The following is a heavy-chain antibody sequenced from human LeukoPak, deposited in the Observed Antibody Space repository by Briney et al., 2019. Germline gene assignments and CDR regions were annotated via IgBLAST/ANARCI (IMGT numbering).Heavy chain of an antibody. J-gene: IGHJ4*02. CDR2: IYYSGST. CDR1: GGSISSYY. V-gene: IGHV4-59*01. D-gene: IGHD2-2*01. CDR3: ARCYCSSTSCPIDY. Sequence: SETLSLTCTVSGGSISSYYWSWIRQPPGKGLEWIGYIYYSGSTNYNPSLKSRVTISVDTSKNQFSLKLSSVAAADTAVYYCARCYCSSTSCPIDYWGQGTLVTVSS.